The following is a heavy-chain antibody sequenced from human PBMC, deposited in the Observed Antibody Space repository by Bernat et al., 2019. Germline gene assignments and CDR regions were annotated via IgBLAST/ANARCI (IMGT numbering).Heavy chain of an antibody. D-gene: IGHD1-1*01. V-gene: IGHV3-72*01. CDR2: TRHKANSYTT. J-gene: IGHJ6*03. CDR1: GFTFSDHH. CDR3: ARATGTGPDYYYYRDV. Sequence: EVQLVESGGDLVQPGGSLRVSCVASGFTFSDHHMDWVRQAPGKGGEWVGRTRHKANSYTTEYAASGKGRFTISRDDSKNSLYMQMNSLKTEDTAVYYCARATGTGPDYYYYRDVWGKGTTATVSS.